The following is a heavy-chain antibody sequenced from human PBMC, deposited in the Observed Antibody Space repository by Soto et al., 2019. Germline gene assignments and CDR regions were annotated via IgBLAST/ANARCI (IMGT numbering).Heavy chain of an antibody. D-gene: IGHD3-3*02. Sequence: GGSLRLSCAASGFTFSSYSMNWVRQAPGKGLEWVSSISSSSSYIYYADSVKGRFTISRDNAKNSLYLQMNSLRAEDTTVYYCARDPFSDAFDIWGQGTMVTVSS. CDR3: ARDPFSDAFDI. CDR1: GFTFSSYS. CDR2: ISSSSSYI. V-gene: IGHV3-21*01. J-gene: IGHJ3*02.